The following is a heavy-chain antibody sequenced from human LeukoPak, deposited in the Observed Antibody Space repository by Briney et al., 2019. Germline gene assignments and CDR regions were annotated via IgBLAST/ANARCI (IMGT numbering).Heavy chain of an antibody. V-gene: IGHV3-30*04. CDR3: ARGARGAAAVLDY. CDR2: ISYDGSNK. Sequence: GGSLRLSCATSGFTFSSYAMHWVRQAPGKGLEWVAVISYDGSNKYYADSVKGRFTTSRDNSKNTLYLQMNSLRAEDTAVYYCARGARGAAAVLDYWGQGTLVTVSS. J-gene: IGHJ4*02. CDR1: GFTFSSYA. D-gene: IGHD6-13*01.